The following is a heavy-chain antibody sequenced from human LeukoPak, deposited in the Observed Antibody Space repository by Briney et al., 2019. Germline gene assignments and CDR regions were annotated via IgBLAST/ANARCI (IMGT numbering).Heavy chain of an antibody. V-gene: IGHV3-33*08. CDR1: GFTFSSDA. J-gene: IGHJ2*01. D-gene: IGHD2-2*01. CDR2: ILSDGSKT. CDR3: ARDTSGYCSTSRCYGSWYFDL. Sequence: GGSLRLSCAASGFTFSSDAMHWVRQAPGKGLEWVAIILSDGSKTYYPDSVRGRFTISRDNSKNTLYLQMNSLGAEDTAVYYCARDTSGYCSTSRCYGSWYFDLWGRGTLVTVSS.